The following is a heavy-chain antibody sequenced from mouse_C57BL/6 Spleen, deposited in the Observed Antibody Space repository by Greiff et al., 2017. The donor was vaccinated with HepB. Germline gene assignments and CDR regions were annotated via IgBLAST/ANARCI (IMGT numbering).Heavy chain of an antibody. Sequence: VQLQQSGAELVKPGASVKISCKASGYAFSSYWMNWVKQRPGKGLEWIGQIYPGDGDTNYNGKFKGKATLTADKSSSTAYMQLSSLTSEDSAVYFCAREGQLRLRYYYAMDYWGQGTSVTVSS. CDR1: GYAFSSYW. J-gene: IGHJ4*01. CDR2: IYPGDGDT. D-gene: IGHD3-2*02. CDR3: AREGQLRLRYYYAMDY. V-gene: IGHV1-80*01.